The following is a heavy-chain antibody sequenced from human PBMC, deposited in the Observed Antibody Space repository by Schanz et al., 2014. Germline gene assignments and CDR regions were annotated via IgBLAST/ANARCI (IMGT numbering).Heavy chain of an antibody. D-gene: IGHD2-2*01. CDR3: ARGRAYSSGTSSSGLDAYDV. CDR1: GYTFTSYG. J-gene: IGHJ3*01. Sequence: QVQLVQSGAEVKQPGASVKVSCKASGYTFTSYGITWVRQAPGQGLEWMGWISAYNGHTTYAQKYQGQVTRTTDTSTSTASVELRHVRYEDTAMYDCARGRAYSSGTSSSGLDAYDVWGQGTLVTVSA. CDR2: ISAYNGHT. V-gene: IGHV1-18*01.